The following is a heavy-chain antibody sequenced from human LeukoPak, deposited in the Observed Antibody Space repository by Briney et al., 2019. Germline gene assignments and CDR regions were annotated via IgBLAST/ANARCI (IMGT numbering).Heavy chain of an antibody. J-gene: IGHJ4*02. D-gene: IGHD3-3*01. CDR2: IYTSGST. V-gene: IGHV4-4*07. Sequence: SETLSLTCTVSGGSISSYYWSWIRQPAGKGLEWIGRIYTSGSTNYNPSLKSRVTMSVDTSKNQFSLKLSSVTAVDTAVYYCARERPNDFWSGIDYWGQGTLVTVSS. CDR3: ARERPNDFWSGIDY. CDR1: GGSISSYY.